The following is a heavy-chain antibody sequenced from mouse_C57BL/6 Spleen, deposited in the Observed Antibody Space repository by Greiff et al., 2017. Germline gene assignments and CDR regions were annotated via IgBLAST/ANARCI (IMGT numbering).Heavy chain of an antibody. CDR3: ARWITRDYAMDD. D-gene: IGHD1-1*01. V-gene: IGHV1-52*01. CDR2: IDPSDSET. Sequence: VQLQQPGAELVRPGSSVKLSCKASGYTFTSYWMHWVKQRPIQGLEWIGNIDPSDSETHYNQKFKDKATLTVDKSSSTAYMQLSSLTSEDSAVYYCARWITRDYAMDDWGDGTSVTVSS. CDR1: GYTFTSYW. J-gene: IGHJ4*01.